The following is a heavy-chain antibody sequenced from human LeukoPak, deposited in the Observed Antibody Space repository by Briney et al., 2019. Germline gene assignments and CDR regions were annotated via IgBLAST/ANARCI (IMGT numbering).Heavy chain of an antibody. Sequence: GASLRLSCAASEFTLSTYWMSWVRQAPEKGLEWVADIKQDGSEKYYVDSVKGRFTISRQNAKNSLFLQMNSLRAEDTALYYCAKDYAVGSIDYWGQGTLVTVSS. CDR3: AKDYAVGSIDY. V-gene: IGHV3-7*03. CDR2: IKQDGSEK. CDR1: EFTLSTYW. D-gene: IGHD3-16*01. J-gene: IGHJ4*02.